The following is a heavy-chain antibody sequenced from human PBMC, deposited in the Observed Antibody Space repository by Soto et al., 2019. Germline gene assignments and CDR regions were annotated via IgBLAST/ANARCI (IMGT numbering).Heavy chain of an antibody. Sequence: QVQLVQSGAEVKKPGASVKVSCKASGYTFTSYGISWVRQAPGQGLEWLGWISAYNGNTNYAQKLQGRVTMTTDTSTSTAYMELRSLRSDDTAVYYCARDGNGITIFGVDPHWFDPWGQGTLVTVSS. CDR1: GYTFTSYG. CDR3: ARDGNGITIFGVDPHWFDP. J-gene: IGHJ5*02. D-gene: IGHD3-3*01. V-gene: IGHV1-18*01. CDR2: ISAYNGNT.